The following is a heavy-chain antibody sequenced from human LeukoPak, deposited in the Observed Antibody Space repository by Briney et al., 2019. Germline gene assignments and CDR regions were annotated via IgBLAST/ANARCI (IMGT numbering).Heavy chain of an antibody. J-gene: IGHJ6*03. D-gene: IGHD1-14*01. Sequence: GRSLRLSCAASGFTFDDYAMHWVRQAPGKGLEWVSGISWNSGSIRYADSVKGRFTISRDNAKNSLYLRMNSLRAEDMDLYYCAKATTTTSYMDVWGKGTTVTVSS. CDR1: GFTFDDYA. CDR3: AKATTTTSYMDV. V-gene: IGHV3-9*03. CDR2: ISWNSGSI.